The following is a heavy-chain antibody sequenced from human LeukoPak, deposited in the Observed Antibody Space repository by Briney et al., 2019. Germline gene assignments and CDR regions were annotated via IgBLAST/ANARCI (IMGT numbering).Heavy chain of an antibody. V-gene: IGHV4-38-2*01. D-gene: IGHD4-17*01. CDR2: IYHSGST. CDR1: GYSISSGYY. CDR3: ASRLRATVTTSDY. Sequence: SETLSLTCAVSGYSISSGYYWGWIRQPPGKGLEWIGSIYHSGSTYYNPSLKSRVTISVDTSKNQFSLKLSSVTAADTAVYYCASRLRATVTTSDYWGQGTLVTVSS. J-gene: IGHJ4*02.